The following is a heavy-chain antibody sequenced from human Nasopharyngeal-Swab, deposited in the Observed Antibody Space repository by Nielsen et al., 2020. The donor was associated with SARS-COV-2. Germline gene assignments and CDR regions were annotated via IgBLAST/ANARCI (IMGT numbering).Heavy chain of an antibody. CDR3: AGAPEYITIFGVVKDYFDY. Sequence: SETLSLTCTVSGGSISSYYWSWIRQPPGKGLEWIGYIYYSGSTNYNPSLKSRVTISVDTSKNQFSLKLSSVTAADTAVYYCAGAPEYITIFGVVKDYFDYWGQGTLVTVSS. D-gene: IGHD3-3*01. CDR1: GGSISSYY. CDR2: IYYSGST. J-gene: IGHJ4*02. V-gene: IGHV4-59*01.